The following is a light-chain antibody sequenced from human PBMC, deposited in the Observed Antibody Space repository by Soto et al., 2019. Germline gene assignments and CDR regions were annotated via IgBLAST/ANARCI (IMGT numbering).Light chain of an antibody. J-gene: IGKJ4*01. Sequence: EIVLTQSPGTLSLSPGERATLSCRASQSVSNNYLAWYQQKAGQAPRLLIYAASSRATGTPDRFSGSGSGTDFTLTISRLEPEDFAVYYCQQYGSSPAFGGGTKVEIK. CDR3: QQYGSSPA. V-gene: IGKV3-20*01. CDR2: AAS. CDR1: QSVSNNY.